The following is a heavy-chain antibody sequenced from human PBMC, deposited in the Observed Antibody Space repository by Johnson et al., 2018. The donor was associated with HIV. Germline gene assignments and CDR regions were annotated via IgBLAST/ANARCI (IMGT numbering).Heavy chain of an antibody. CDR1: GFTFSNYA. Sequence: VQLVESGGGVVQPGRSLRLSCAASGFTFSNYAMHWVRQAPGKGLEWVSVIYSGGSTYYADSVKGRFTISRDNSKNTLYLQMNRLRAEDTAVYYCAREWLYGFDIWGQGTMVTVSS. V-gene: IGHV3-66*01. J-gene: IGHJ3*02. D-gene: IGHD5-24*01. CDR2: IYSGGST. CDR3: AREWLYGFDI.